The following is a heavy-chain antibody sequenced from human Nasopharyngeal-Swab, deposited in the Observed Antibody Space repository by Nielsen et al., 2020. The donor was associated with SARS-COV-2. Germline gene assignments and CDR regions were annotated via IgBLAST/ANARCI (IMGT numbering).Heavy chain of an antibody. J-gene: IGHJ6*02. CDR1: VRTFGSYA. CDR2: IIPIFGTA. CDR3: ARDAGNNWNYPQDYGMDV. V-gene: IGHV1-69*13. D-gene: IGHD1-7*01. Sequence: SSVEVSCKASVRTFGSYAISWVRQAPGQGLEWMGGIIPIFGTANYAQKFQGRVTITADESTSTAYMELSSLRSEDTAVYYCARDAGNNWNYPQDYGMDVWGQGTTVTVSS.